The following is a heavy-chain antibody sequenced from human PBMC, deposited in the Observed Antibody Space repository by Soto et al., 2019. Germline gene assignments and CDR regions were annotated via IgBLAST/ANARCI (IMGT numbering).Heavy chain of an antibody. V-gene: IGHV4-39*01. CDR2: IYYSGST. Sequence: PSETLSLTCTVSGGSISSSGYYWGWVRQSPGKGLEWIGSIYYSGSTYYNPPLKSRVTISADTSKNQFSLKLRFVTAADTAVYYCARVGSTADFQYWGQGTLVTVSS. CDR1: GGSISSSGYY. CDR3: ARVGSTADFQY. J-gene: IGHJ4*02. D-gene: IGHD1-26*01.